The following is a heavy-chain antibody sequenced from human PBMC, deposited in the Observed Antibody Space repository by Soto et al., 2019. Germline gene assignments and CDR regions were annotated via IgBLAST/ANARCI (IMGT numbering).Heavy chain of an antibody. CDR3: ARGGRGVTGDQFGYYYYYGMDV. CDR1: GFTVSDNF. V-gene: IGHV3-53*05. D-gene: IGHD7-27*01. Sequence: EVQLVETGGGLIQPGGSLRLSCAASGFTVSDNFMSWVRQAPGKGLEWVSVIYSGGSTYYADSVKGRFTISRDNSKNTLYLQMGSLRAEDMAVYYCARGGRGVTGDQFGYYYYYGMDVWGQGTTVTVSS. CDR2: IYSGGST. J-gene: IGHJ6*02.